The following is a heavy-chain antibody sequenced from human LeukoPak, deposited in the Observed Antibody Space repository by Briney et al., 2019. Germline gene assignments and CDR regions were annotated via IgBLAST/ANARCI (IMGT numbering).Heavy chain of an antibody. D-gene: IGHD3-16*01. J-gene: IGHJ4*02. V-gene: IGHV4-39*01. Sequence: SETLSLTCTVSGGSMRSSSHFWGWTRQPPGGHLECLGNSYHGGNTYYNPPFRSRATMSVYTPKNQFSVRLNSVTAADTAVYYCARLVEVASVITFGGVADYWGQGILVIVSS. CDR1: GGSMRSSSHF. CDR3: ARLVEVASVITFGGVADY. CDR2: SYHGGNT.